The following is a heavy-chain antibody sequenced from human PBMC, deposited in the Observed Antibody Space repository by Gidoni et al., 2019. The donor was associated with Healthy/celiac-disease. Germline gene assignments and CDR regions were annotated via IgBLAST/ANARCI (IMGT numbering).Heavy chain of an antibody. Sequence: QVQLVQSGAEVKKPGASVKVSCKASGYTFTGYSLHWVRQAPGQGLEWMGWINPNSGGTNYAQKFQGRVTMTRDTSISTAYMELSRLRSDDTAVYYCARKPYAATGGELWLGDAFDIWGQGTMVTVSS. CDR1: GYTFTGYS. CDR3: ARKPYAATGGELWLGDAFDI. V-gene: IGHV1-2*02. J-gene: IGHJ3*02. D-gene: IGHD2-8*02. CDR2: INPNSGGT.